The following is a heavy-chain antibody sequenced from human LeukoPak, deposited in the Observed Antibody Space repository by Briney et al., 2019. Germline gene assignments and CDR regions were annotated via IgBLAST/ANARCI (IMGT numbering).Heavy chain of an antibody. CDR1: GFTFSSYG. J-gene: IGHJ4*02. Sequence: GRSLRLSCAASGFTFSSYGMHWVRQAPGKGLEWVAVIWYDGSNKYYADSVKGRFTISRDNSKNTLYLQMNSLRAEDTAVCYCARDRLSGSYYSYYFDYWGQGTLVTVSS. D-gene: IGHD3-10*01. CDR2: IWYDGSNK. CDR3: ARDRLSGSYYSYYFDY. V-gene: IGHV3-33*01.